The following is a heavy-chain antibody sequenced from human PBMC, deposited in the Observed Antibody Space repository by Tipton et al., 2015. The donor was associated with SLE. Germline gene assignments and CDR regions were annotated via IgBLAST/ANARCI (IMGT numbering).Heavy chain of an antibody. J-gene: IGHJ6*03. V-gene: IGHV4-61*02. CDR2: IYTSGNT. CDR3: ARAQTPTLYYMDV. CDR1: GASISSGTYH. Sequence: PGLVKPSQTLSLTCTVSGASISSGTYHWTWLRQPAGKGLEWIGRIYTSGNTNYNPSLKSRITISVDASKNQFSLNLNSVTVADTAVYYCARAQTPTLYYMDVWGKGTTVTVSS.